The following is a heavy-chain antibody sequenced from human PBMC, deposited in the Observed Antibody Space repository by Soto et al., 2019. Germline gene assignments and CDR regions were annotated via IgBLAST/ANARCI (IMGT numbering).Heavy chain of an antibody. CDR3: ARDTHESPTYCGGDCYFDY. D-gene: IGHD2-21*02. Sequence: ASVKVSCKASGYTFTSYGISWVRQAPGQGLEWMGWMSAYNGNTNYAQKLQGRVTMTTDTSTSTAYMELRSLRSDDTAVYYCARDTHESPTYCGGDCYFDYWGQGTLVTVSS. CDR2: MSAYNGNT. J-gene: IGHJ4*02. V-gene: IGHV1-18*04. CDR1: GYTFTSYG.